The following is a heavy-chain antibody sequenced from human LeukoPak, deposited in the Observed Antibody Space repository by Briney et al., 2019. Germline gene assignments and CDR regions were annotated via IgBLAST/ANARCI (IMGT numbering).Heavy chain of an antibody. Sequence: GSLRLSCAASGNYWMHWVRQVPGKGLVWVSHINSDGSWTSYADPVKGRFTISKDNAKNTVYLQMNSLRAEDTAVYYCVSFYETYWGRGTLVTVSS. CDR1: GNYW. V-gene: IGHV3-74*01. CDR3: VSFYETY. D-gene: IGHD2/OR15-2a*01. CDR2: INSDGSWT. J-gene: IGHJ4*02.